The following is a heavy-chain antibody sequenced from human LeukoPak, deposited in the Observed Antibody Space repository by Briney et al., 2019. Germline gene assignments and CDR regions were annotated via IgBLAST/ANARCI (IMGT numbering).Heavy chain of an antibody. V-gene: IGHV4-39*07. CDR3: ARGGRDYYDSSGYESRYGY. CDR2: IYYSGST. CDR1: GGSISSSSYY. D-gene: IGHD3-22*01. Sequence: PSETLSLTCTVSGGSISSSSYYWGWIRQPPGKGLEWIGSIYYSGSTYYNPSLKSRVTISVDTSKNQFSLKLSSVTAAGTAVYYCARGGRDYYDSSGYESRYGYWGQGTLVTVSS. J-gene: IGHJ4*02.